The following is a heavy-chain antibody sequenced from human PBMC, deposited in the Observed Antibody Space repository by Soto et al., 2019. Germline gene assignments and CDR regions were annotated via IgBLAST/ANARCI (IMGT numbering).Heavy chain of an antibody. V-gene: IGHV1-69*01. CDR3: AISAYQLLGATYFWVSYFDY. Sequence: QVQLVQSGAEVKKPGSSVKVSCKASGDTFSSYAISWVRQDPGQGLEWMGGIIPIFGTANYAQKFQGRVTITADESTSTAYMELSSRRSEDTAVYYCAISAYQLLGATYFWVSYFDYWGQGTLVTVSS. CDR1: GDTFSSYA. CDR2: IIPIFGTA. D-gene: IGHD2-2*01. J-gene: IGHJ4*02.